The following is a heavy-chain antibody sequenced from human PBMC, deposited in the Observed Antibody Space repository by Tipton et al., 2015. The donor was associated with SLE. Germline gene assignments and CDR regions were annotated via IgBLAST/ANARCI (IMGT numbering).Heavy chain of an antibody. Sequence: TLSLTCDVYGYSISSGYYWAWIRQPPGKGLEWIGSISHSGNTYYNPSLKSRFTTSVDTSRNHFSLNLNSVTAADTAVYYCASARAAAGTGNFDYWGQGALVIVSS. CDR2: ISHSGNT. CDR1: GYSISSGYY. D-gene: IGHD6-13*01. CDR3: ASARAAAGTGNFDY. J-gene: IGHJ4*02. V-gene: IGHV4-38-2*01.